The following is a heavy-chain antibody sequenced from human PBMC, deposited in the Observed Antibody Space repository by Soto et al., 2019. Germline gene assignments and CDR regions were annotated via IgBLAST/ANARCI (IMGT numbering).Heavy chain of an antibody. V-gene: IGHV3-23*01. CDR2: IGASGGTT. D-gene: IGHD4-17*01. J-gene: IGHJ3*02. CDR3: GKDPNGDYVAAFDI. CDR1: EFTISSYA. Sequence: GGSRRVSCAAGEFTISSYAMSWVRQAPGKGLEWVSGIGASGGTTHLADSVKGRFTISRDNSRNILFLQMNSLRVEDTAVYYCGKDPNGDYVAAFDIWAPGTVVPVS.